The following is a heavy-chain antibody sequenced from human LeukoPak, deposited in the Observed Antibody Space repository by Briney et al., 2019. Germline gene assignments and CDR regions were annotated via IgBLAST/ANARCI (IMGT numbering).Heavy chain of an antibody. J-gene: IGHJ4*02. CDR2: IKQDGSEK. CDR3: ARGSTVTTFDY. D-gene: IGHD4-17*01. V-gene: IGHV3-7*01. Sequence: PGGSLRLSCAASGFTFSSYWMSWVRQAPGKGLEWVANIKQDGSEKYYVDSVKGRFTISRDDAKNSLHLQMNSLRAEDTAVYYCARGSTVTTFDYWGQGTLVTVSS. CDR1: GFTFSSYW.